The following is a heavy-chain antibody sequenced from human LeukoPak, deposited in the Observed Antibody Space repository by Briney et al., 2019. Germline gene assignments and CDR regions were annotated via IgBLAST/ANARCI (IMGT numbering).Heavy chain of an antibody. V-gene: IGHV4-31*03. CDR2: IYYSGST. CDR1: GGSISSGGYY. Sequence: PSQTLSLTCTVSGGSISSGGYYWSWIRQHPGKGLEWIGYIYYSGSTYYNPSLKSRVTISVDTSKNQFSLKLSSVTAADTAVYYCAREVGIVVVTDAFDIWGQGTMVTVSS. CDR3: AREVGIVVVTDAFDI. J-gene: IGHJ3*02. D-gene: IGHD3-22*01.